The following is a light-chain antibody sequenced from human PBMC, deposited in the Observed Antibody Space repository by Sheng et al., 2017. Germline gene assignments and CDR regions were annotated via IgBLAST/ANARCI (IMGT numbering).Light chain of an antibody. CDR1: KLGDKY. Sequence: SYELTQPPSMSVSPGQTASITCSGDKLGDKYVCWYQQRPGQSPVLVIYQDRKRPSGIPERFSGSNSGNTATLTISGTQSMDEADYYCQAWDSSTAHVVFGGGTKLTVL. CDR2: QDR. V-gene: IGLV3-1*01. CDR3: QAWDSSTAHVV. J-gene: IGLJ2*01.